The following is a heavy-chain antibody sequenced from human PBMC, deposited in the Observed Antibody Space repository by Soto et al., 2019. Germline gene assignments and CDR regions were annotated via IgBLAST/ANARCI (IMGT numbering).Heavy chain of an antibody. CDR3: ARGGCSGGSCFYGWFDP. V-gene: IGHV1-18*01. J-gene: IGHJ5*02. D-gene: IGHD2-15*01. Sequence: GASVKASCKASGYTFTSYGISWVRQAPGQGLEWMGWISAYNGNTNYAQKLQGRVTMTTDTSTSTAYMELRSLRSDDTAVYYCARGGCSGGSCFYGWFDPWGQGTLVTVSS. CDR1: GYTFTSYG. CDR2: ISAYNGNT.